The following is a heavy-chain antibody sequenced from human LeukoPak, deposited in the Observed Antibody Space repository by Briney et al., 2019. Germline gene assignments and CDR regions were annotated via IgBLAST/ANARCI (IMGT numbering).Heavy chain of an antibody. Sequence: GGSLRLSCVASGFTVSSNYISWVHQAPGKGLEWISVIYSGGSTYYADSVKGRFTISRDNSKNTLYLQMNSLRAEDTAVYYCARHGSSWYRDWGQGTLVTVSS. CDR1: GFTVSSNY. J-gene: IGHJ4*02. V-gene: IGHV3-66*04. CDR2: IYSGGST. CDR3: ARHGSSWYRD. D-gene: IGHD6-13*01.